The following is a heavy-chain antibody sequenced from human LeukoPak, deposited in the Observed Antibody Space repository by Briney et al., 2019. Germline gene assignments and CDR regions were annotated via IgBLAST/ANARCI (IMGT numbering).Heavy chain of an antibody. CDR1: GFTFSNHA. CDR3: ARAPYYYYYGMDV. Sequence: SLRLSCAASGFTFSNHAMDWVRQAPGKGLEWVAVISYDGSKKYYADSVMGRFTISRDTSKNTLYLQMNSLRSEDTAVYYCARAPYYYYYGMDVWGQGTTVTVSS. V-gene: IGHV3-30*04. CDR2: ISYDGSKK. J-gene: IGHJ6*02.